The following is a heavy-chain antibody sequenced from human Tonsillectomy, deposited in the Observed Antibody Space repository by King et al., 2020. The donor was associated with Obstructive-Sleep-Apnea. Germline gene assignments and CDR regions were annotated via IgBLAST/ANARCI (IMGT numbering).Heavy chain of an antibody. V-gene: IGHV3-23*04. CDR1: GFTFSSYA. CDR3: AKDPYYDIFVTLGADY. CDR2: ISGSGGST. D-gene: IGHD3-9*01. J-gene: IGHJ4*02. Sequence: VQLVESGGGLVQPGGSLRLSCAASGFTFSSYAMSWVRQAPGKGLEWVSAISGSGGSTYYADSVKGRFTISRDNSKNTLYLQMNSLRAEDTAVYYCAKDPYYDIFVTLGADYWGQGTLVTVSS.